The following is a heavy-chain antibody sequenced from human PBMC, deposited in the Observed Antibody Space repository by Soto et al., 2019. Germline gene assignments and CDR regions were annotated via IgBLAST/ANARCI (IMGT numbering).Heavy chain of an antibody. V-gene: IGHV1-8*01. Sequence: QVQLVQSGAEVKKPGASVKVSCEASGYTFTSYDINWVRQATGQGLEWMGWMNPNSGNTGYAQKFQGRVTMTRNTSISTAYMELSSLRSEDTAVYYCAREYSSSTWFDPWGQGTLVTVSS. CDR2: MNPNSGNT. J-gene: IGHJ5*02. CDR3: AREYSSSTWFDP. D-gene: IGHD6-6*01. CDR1: GYTFTSYD.